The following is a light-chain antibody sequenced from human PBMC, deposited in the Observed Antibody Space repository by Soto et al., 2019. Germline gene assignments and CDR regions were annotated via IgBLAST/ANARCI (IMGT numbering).Light chain of an antibody. J-gene: IGLJ2*01. CDR2: EVS. Sequence: QSVLTQPPSASGSPGQSVTISCTGTSSDVGGYNYVSWFQQHPGKAPKLMIYEVSKRPSGVPGRFSGSKSGNTASLTVSGLQAEDEADYYCSSFGGSDNVVFCGGTKLTVL. CDR1: SSDVGGYNY. V-gene: IGLV2-8*01. CDR3: SSFGGSDNVV.